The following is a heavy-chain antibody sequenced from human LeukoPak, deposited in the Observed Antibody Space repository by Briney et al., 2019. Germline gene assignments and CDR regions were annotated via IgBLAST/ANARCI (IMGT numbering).Heavy chain of an antibody. CDR3: ARDSIRKLERVGGNYYYYMDV. CDR1: GGTFSSYA. D-gene: IGHD1-1*01. V-gene: IGHV1-69*06. CDR2: IIPIFGTA. J-gene: IGHJ6*03. Sequence: ASVTVSCKASGGTFSSYAISWVRQAPGQGLEWMGGIIPIFGTANYAQKFQGRVTITADKSTSTAYMELSSLRSEDTAVYYCARDSIRKLERVGGNYYYYMDVWGKGTTVTVSS.